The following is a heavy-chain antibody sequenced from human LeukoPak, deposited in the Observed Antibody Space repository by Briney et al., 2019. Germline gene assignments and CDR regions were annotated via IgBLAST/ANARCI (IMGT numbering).Heavy chain of an antibody. Sequence: ASVNVPCKASGYTFTGHYMLWVRQAPGQGLEWMGWINPNNGGTNYAQKFQGRVTMTRDTSISTAYMELSRLRSDDTAVYYCARGYALYSGRFIDFDYWGQGTLVTVSS. V-gene: IGHV1-2*02. CDR2: INPNNGGT. CDR3: ARGYALYSGRFIDFDY. CDR1: GYTFTGHY. D-gene: IGHD1-26*01. J-gene: IGHJ4*02.